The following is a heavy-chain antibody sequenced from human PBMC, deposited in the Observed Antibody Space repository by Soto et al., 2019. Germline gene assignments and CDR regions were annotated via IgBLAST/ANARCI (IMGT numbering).Heavy chain of an antibody. CDR1: GFTFSSYS. V-gene: IGHV3-21*01. J-gene: IGHJ5*02. CDR2: ISSSSSYI. Sequence: EVQLVESGGGLVKPGGSLRLSCAASGFTFSSYSMNWVRQAPGKGLEWVSSISSSSSYIYYADSVKGRFTISRDNAKNSLYRQRNSLRAEDTAVYYCAGRGTKKSSGCHYNWSPPGAQEPLVPFSS. D-gene: IGHD6-19*01. CDR3: AGRGTKKSSGCHYNWSPP.